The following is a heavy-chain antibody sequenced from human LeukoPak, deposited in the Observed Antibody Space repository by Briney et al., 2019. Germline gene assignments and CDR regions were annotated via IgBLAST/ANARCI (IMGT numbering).Heavy chain of an antibody. V-gene: IGHV4-39*01. J-gene: IGHJ5*02. CDR2: IYYSGST. Sequence: SFTSYWIGWVRQMPGKGLEWIGSIYYSGSTYYNPSLKSRVTISVDTSKNQFSLKLSSVTAADTAVYYCATRPKYYDILTGYYMFDPWGQGTLVTVSS. D-gene: IGHD3-9*01. CDR1: SFTSYW. CDR3: ATRPKYYDILTGYYMFDP.